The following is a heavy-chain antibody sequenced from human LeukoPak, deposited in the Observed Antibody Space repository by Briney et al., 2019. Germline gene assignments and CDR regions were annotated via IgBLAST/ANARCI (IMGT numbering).Heavy chain of an antibody. Sequence: GGSLRLSCAASGFTFSSYGMHWVRQAPGKGLEWVAFIRYDGSNKYYADSVKGRFTISRDNSKNTLYLQMNSLRAEDTAVYYCAKPPLYGDYVLNYWGQGTLVTVSS. V-gene: IGHV3-30*02. CDR1: GFTFSSYG. D-gene: IGHD4-17*01. J-gene: IGHJ4*02. CDR2: IRYDGSNK. CDR3: AKPPLYGDYVLNY.